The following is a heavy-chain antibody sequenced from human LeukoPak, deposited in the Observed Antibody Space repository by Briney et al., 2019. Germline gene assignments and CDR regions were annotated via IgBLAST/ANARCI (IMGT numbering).Heavy chain of an antibody. CDR3: ARVIIVYSTSSPYYYMDV. D-gene: IGHD6-6*01. V-gene: IGHV4-61*02. J-gene: IGHJ6*03. Sequence: SETLSLTCTVSGGSISSGSYYWSWIRQPAGKGLEWIGRIYTSGSTNYNPSLNSPVTISVDTSKTQFSLTLSSVPAADTAVYYCARVIIVYSTSSPYYYMDVWGKGTTVTVSS. CDR2: IYTSGST. CDR1: GGSISSGSYY.